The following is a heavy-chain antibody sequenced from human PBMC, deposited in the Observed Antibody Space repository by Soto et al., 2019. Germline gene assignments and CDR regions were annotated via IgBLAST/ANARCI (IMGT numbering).Heavy chain of an antibody. J-gene: IGHJ6*02. D-gene: IGHD2-2*01. CDR3: ARLSYHSDPYYYYGMVV. Sequence: QVQLVESGGGVVQPGRSLRLSCAASGFTFSSYDMHWVRQAPGKGLEWVAVISYDGNNTDYADSVKGRFTISRDNSKNALYLQMNSLRAEDTAAYYCARLSYHSDPYYYYGMVVWGQGTTVTVSS. V-gene: IGHV3-30-3*01. CDR1: GFTFSSYD. CDR2: ISYDGNNT.